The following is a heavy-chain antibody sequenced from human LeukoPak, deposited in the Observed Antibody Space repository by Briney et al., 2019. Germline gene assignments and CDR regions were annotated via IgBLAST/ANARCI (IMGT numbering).Heavy chain of an antibody. D-gene: IGHD3-10*01. V-gene: IGHV3-11*04. CDR2: IGSSGSTI. CDR1: GFTFSDYY. CDR3: ARDYYGSGSLDY. J-gene: IGHJ4*02. Sequence: GGSLRLSCAASGFTFSDYYMSWLRQAPGKVLEWVSYIGSSGSTIYYADSVKGRFTISRDNAKNSLYLQMNSLRAEDTAVYYCARDYYGSGSLDYWGQGTLVTVSS.